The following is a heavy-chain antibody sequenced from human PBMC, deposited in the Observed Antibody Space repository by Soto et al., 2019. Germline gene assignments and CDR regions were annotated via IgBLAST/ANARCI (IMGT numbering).Heavy chain of an antibody. V-gene: IGHV5-51*01. J-gene: IGHJ4*02. CDR2: IRPSDSDT. CDR3: ARHLSDNTVSSTYYRAIDF. CDR1: GYNFSSYW. D-gene: IGHD3-22*01. Sequence: EVQLVQSGAEVKKPGESLKISCKGSGYNFSSYWIAWVRQTPGKGLEWMWIIRPSDSDTRDSPSFQGHVPMSADQSTTAAYLQLSSLRASDTAMYYFARHLSDNTVSSTYYRAIDFWGQGTLVTVSS.